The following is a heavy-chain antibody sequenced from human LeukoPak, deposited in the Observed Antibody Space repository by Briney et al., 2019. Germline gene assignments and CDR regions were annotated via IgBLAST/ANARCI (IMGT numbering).Heavy chain of an antibody. CDR1: GFTFSGYP. J-gene: IGHJ4*02. D-gene: IGHD6-13*01. CDR3: ASGQQQLINDFDY. V-gene: IGHV3-30-3*01. Sequence: GGSLRLSCTASGFTFSGYPMHWVRQAPGKGLEWVAVISYDGSNKYYADSVKGRFTISRDNSKNTLYLQMNSLRAEDTAVYYCASGQQQLINDFDYWGQGTLVTVSS. CDR2: ISYDGSNK.